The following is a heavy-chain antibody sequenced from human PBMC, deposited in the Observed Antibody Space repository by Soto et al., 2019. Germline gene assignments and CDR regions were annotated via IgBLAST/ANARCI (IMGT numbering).Heavy chain of an antibody. D-gene: IGHD2-21*01. CDR3: ARSIGILPPIKFDP. J-gene: IGHJ5*02. Sequence: ASVKVSCKASGYTFTSYGVSWVRQAPGQGLEWMGWISAYNGNTNYAQKLQGRVTMTTDTSTSTAYMELRSLRSDDTAVYYCARSIGILPPIKFDPWGQGTLVTVSS. CDR2: ISAYNGNT. V-gene: IGHV1-18*01. CDR1: GYTFTSYG.